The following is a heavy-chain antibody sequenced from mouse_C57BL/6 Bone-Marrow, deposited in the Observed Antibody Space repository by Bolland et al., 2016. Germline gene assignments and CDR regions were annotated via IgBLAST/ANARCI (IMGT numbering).Heavy chain of an antibody. J-gene: IGHJ4*01. CDR3: AIDYGSSYYAMDY. Sequence: NGGTSYNQKFKGKAILTVDKSSSTAYMELNSLTSEDSAVYYCAIDYGSSYYAMDYWGQGTS. V-gene: IGHV1-19*01. CDR2: NGGT. D-gene: IGHD1-1*01.